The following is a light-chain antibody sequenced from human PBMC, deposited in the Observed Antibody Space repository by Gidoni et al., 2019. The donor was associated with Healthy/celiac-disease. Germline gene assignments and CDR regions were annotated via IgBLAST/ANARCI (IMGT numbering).Light chain of an antibody. CDR1: SSDVGGYNY. CDR2: EVS. Sequence: QSALTQPASVSGSPGQSITISCTGTSSDVGGYNYVSWYQQHPGKAPKLMIYEVSERPSGVSNRFSGSKSGNTASLTISGLQAEDEADYYCSSYTSSSTLDVVFGGGTKLTVL. V-gene: IGLV2-14*01. CDR3: SSYTSSSTLDVV. J-gene: IGLJ2*01.